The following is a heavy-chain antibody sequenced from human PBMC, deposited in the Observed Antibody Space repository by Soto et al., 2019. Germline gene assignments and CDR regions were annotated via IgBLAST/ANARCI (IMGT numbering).Heavy chain of an antibody. CDR1: GFTFSDYY. Sequence: PGGSLRLSCAASGFTFSDYYMSWIRQAPGKGLEWVSYISSSGSTIYYADSVKGRFTISRDNAKNSLYLQMNSLRAEDTAVYYCARGSTVVITYYYYGMDVWGQGTTVTVSS. J-gene: IGHJ6*02. V-gene: IGHV3-11*01. D-gene: IGHD3-22*01. CDR3: ARGSTVVITYYYYGMDV. CDR2: ISSSGSTI.